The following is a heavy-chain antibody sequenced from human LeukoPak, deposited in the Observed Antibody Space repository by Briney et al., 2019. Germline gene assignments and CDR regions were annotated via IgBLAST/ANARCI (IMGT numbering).Heavy chain of an antibody. CDR1: GGSIRSYY. D-gene: IGHD1-26*01. CDR3: ARVSYDGRGALFDY. J-gene: IGHJ4*02. CDR2: VYTSGST. Sequence: PSETLSLTSTVPGGSIRSYYWSWIRQPAGKGLEWIGRVYTSGSTNYNPSLKSRVTISVDKSKNQFSLMLSSVTAADTAVYYCARVSYDGRGALFDYWGQGTLVTVSS. V-gene: IGHV4-4*07.